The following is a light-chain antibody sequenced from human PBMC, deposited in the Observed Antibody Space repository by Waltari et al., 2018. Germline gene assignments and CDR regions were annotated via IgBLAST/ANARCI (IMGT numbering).Light chain of an antibody. CDR3: GTWDASLNVGL. CDR2: DNN. CDR1: SFNIGTRF. Sequence: QSVLTQPLSVSAAPGQRVTIPCSGISFNIGTRFLSWYQQVPGTAPKLLIYDNNKRPSGTPARFSGSRSGTSATLAITGLQTADEADYYCGTWDASLNVGLFGGGTKLTVL. J-gene: IGLJ2*01. V-gene: IGLV1-51*01.